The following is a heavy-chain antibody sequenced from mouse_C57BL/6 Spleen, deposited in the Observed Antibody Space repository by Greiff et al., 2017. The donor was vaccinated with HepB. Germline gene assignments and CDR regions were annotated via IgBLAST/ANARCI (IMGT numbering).Heavy chain of an antibody. D-gene: IGHD4-1*01. CDR3: ASNWDWWYFDV. CDR2: ISSGSSTI. CDR1: GFTFSDYG. J-gene: IGHJ1*03. Sequence: EVKVVESGGGLVKPGGSLKLSCAASGFTFSDYGMHWVRQAPEKGLEWVAYISSGSSTIYYADTVKGRFTISRDNAKNTLFLQMTSLRSEDTAMYYCASNWDWWYFDVWGTGTTVTVSS. V-gene: IGHV5-17*01.